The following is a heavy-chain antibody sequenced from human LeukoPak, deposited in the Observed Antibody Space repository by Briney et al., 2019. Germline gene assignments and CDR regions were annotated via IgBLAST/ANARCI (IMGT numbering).Heavy chain of an antibody. CDR2: LIPNFGTP. CDR1: GGTFSTYA. V-gene: IGHV1-69*01. J-gene: IGHJ4*02. Sequence: SVKVSCKASGGTFSTYAINWVRQAPGQGLEWVGGLIPNFGTPNYAQKFQGRVTITADESTSTAYMELSSLRSEDTAVYYCATESMGGNYWGQGTLVTVSS. CDR3: ATESMGGNY. D-gene: IGHD2/OR15-2a*01.